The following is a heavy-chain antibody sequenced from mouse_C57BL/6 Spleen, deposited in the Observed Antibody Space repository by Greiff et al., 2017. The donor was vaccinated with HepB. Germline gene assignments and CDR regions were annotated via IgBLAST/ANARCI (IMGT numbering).Heavy chain of an antibody. CDR1: GYTFTDYY. V-gene: IGHV1-26*01. D-gene: IGHD1-1*01. J-gene: IGHJ4*01. Sequence: VQLQQSGPELVKPGASVKISCKASGYTFTDYYMNWVKQSHGKSLEWIGDINPNNGGTSYNQKFKGKATLTVDKSSSTAYMELRSLTSEDSAVYYCANYGSTLYAMDYWGQGTSVTVSS. CDR2: INPNNGGT. CDR3: ANYGSTLYAMDY.